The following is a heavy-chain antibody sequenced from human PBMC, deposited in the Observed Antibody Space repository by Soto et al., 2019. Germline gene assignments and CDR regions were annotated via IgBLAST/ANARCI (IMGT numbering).Heavy chain of an antibody. CDR2: ISYDGSNK. D-gene: IGHD4-17*01. J-gene: IGHJ6*03. V-gene: IGHV3-30*18. Sequence: QVQLVESGGGVVQPGRSLRLSCAASGFTFSSYGMHWVRQAPGKGLEWVAVISYDGSNKYYADSVKGRFTISRDNSKNTLYLQMNSLRAEDTAVYYCAKDEDYGDYEPYYMDVWGKGTTVTVSS. CDR1: GFTFSSYG. CDR3: AKDEDYGDYEPYYMDV.